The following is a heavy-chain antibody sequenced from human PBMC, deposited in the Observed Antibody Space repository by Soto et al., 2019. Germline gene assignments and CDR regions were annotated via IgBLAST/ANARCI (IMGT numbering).Heavy chain of an antibody. V-gene: IGHV4-30-4*01. CDR2: IFYNGST. J-gene: IGHJ4*02. D-gene: IGHD5-12*01. CDR3: ARVKATLYRHYDFDY. Sequence: PSETLSLTCSVSGGTINSGDYFWSWIRQPPGKGLEWIGSIFYNGSTYYSPSLKSRASMSMDTSKNLFSLSLRSLTAADTAVYFCARVKATLYRHYDFDYWGQGTPVTVSS. CDR1: GGTINSGDYF.